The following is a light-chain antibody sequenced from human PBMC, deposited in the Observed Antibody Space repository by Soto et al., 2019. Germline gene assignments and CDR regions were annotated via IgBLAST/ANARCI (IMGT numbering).Light chain of an antibody. Sequence: EIVMTQSPATLSVSPGERATLSCRASQSVSSNLAWYQHKPGQAPRLLIYGASTRATGIPARFSGSGSGTELTLTIGSLQSEDFAVYYCQQYNNWPPERTFGQGTKVEIK. J-gene: IGKJ1*01. CDR1: QSVSSN. CDR3: QQYNNWPPERT. V-gene: IGKV3-15*01. CDR2: GAS.